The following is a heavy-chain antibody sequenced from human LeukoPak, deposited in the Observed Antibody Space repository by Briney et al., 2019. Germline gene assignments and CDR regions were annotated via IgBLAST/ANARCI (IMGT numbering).Heavy chain of an antibody. D-gene: IGHD3-10*01. CDR1: GGSISSGGYS. CDR2: IYHSGST. J-gene: IGHJ4*02. CDR3: ARDRDGSGIDY. Sequence: PSQALSLTCAVSGGSISSGGYSWSWIRQPPGKGLEWIGYIYHSGSTYYNPSLKSRVTISVDRSKNQFSLKLSSVTAADTAVYYCARDRDGSGIDYWGQGTLVTVSS. V-gene: IGHV4-30-2*01.